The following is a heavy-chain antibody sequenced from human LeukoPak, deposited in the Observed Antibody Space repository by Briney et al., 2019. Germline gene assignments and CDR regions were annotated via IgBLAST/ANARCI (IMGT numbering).Heavy chain of an antibody. CDR2: INHSGST. CDR3: ARGRVGPSWFDP. V-gene: IGHV4-34*01. Sequence: PSETLSLTCAVYGGSFSGYYWSWIRQPPGKGLEWIGEINHSGSTNYNPSLKSRVTISVDTSKNQFSLKLRSVTAADTAVHYCARGRVGPSWFDPWGQGTLVTVSS. CDR1: GGSFSGYY. D-gene: IGHD3-10*01. J-gene: IGHJ5*02.